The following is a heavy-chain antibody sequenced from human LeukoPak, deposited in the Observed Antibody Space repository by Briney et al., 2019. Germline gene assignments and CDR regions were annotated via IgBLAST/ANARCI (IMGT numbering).Heavy chain of an antibody. J-gene: IGHJ4*02. CDR2: ITGIGGST. Sequence: PGWSLTLSCTVSGFTFSSYAMSWVRQAPGKGLDWVSGITGIGGSTYYADSVKGRFNISRDNSKNTLYLQMNSLRAEDTAVYYCANLNQVVVVTQIDYWGQGTLVTVSS. D-gene: IGHD3-22*01. V-gene: IGHV3-23*01. CDR1: GFTFSSYA. CDR3: ANLNQVVVVTQIDY.